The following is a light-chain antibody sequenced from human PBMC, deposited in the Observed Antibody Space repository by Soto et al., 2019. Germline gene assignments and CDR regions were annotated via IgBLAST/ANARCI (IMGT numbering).Light chain of an antibody. CDR2: KAS. V-gene: IGKV1-5*03. CDR3: QQYYTYFT. CDR1: QSISGC. Sequence: DIQMTQSPSTLSASVGDRVTITCRASQSISGCLAWYQHKPGKAPKLLIHKASSLEGGVPSRFSGSGSETLFTLTISSLQPDDFATYYCQQYYTYFTFGPGTKVDIK. J-gene: IGKJ3*01.